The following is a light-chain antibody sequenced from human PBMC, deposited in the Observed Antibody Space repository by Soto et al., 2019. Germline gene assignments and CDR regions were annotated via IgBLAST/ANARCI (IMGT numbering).Light chain of an antibody. Sequence: QSALTQPPSASGSPGQSVTIPCTGTSSDVGGYNSVSWYQQHPGKVPKLMIYEVSKRPSGVPDRFSGSKSGNTASLTVSGLQAEDEADYYRSSYAGSNNLVFGGGTKVTVL. CDR1: SSDVGGYNS. CDR3: SSYAGSNNLV. CDR2: EVS. J-gene: IGLJ2*01. V-gene: IGLV2-8*01.